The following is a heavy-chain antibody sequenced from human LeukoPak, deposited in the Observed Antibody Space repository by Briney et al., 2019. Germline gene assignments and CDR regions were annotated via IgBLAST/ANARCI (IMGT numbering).Heavy chain of an antibody. Sequence: GGSLRLSCAASGFTFSSHSMNWVRQAPGKGLEWVSSISSSSSYIYYADSVKGRFTISRDNAKNTLYLQMNSLRAEDTAVYYCARGGQQLAPHNFDYWGQGTLVTVSS. D-gene: IGHD6-13*01. J-gene: IGHJ4*02. CDR1: GFTFSSHS. V-gene: IGHV3-21*01. CDR3: ARGGQQLAPHNFDY. CDR2: ISSSSSYI.